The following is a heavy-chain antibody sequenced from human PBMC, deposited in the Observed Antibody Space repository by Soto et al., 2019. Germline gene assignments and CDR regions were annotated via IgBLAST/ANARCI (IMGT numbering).Heavy chain of an antibody. CDR3: ARHPRGQWLLHYYYYYGMDV. D-gene: IGHD3-22*01. CDR2: IYYSGST. V-gene: IGHV4-39*01. J-gene: IGHJ6*02. CDR1: GASISSGSYY. Sequence: SETLYLTCTVPGASISSGSYYWGWIRQPPGKGLEWIGSIYYSGSTYYNPSLKSRVTTSVDTSKNQFSLKLSSVTAADTAVYYCARHPRGQWLLHYYYYYGMDVWGQGTTVT.